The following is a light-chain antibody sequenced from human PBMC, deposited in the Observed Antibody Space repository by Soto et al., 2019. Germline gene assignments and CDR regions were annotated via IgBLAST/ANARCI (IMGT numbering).Light chain of an antibody. CDR1: RSNIGSNY. V-gene: IGLV1-47*01. CDR2: RNN. CDR3: AVWDDNLSGV. Sequence: QLVLTQPPSASGTPGQRVTISCSGSRSNIGSNYVYWYQQLPGTAPKLLIYRNNQRPSGVPDRFSGSKSGTSASLAISGLRFEDESDYYCAVWDDNLSGVFGGGTKLTVL. J-gene: IGLJ3*02.